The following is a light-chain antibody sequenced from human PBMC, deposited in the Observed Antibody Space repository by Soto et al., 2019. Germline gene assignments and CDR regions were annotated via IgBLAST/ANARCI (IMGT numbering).Light chain of an antibody. Sequence: ILTQSPATLSLSLGERATLSCRASQGISNYLAWYQQKPGQAPRLLIYDASNRATGIPARFSGSGSGTDFTLTISSLEHEDCAVYYCQQCGNWPLTFGGGTKVEIK. CDR3: QQCGNWPLT. J-gene: IGKJ4*01. CDR1: QGISNY. CDR2: DAS. V-gene: IGKV3-11*01.